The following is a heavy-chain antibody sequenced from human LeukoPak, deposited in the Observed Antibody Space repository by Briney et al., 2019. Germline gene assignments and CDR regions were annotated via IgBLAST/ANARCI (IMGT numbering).Heavy chain of an antibody. CDR1: GFTFSDYY. Sequence: GGSLRLSRAASGFTFSDYYMSWIRQAPGKGLEWVSYISSSGSTIYYADSVKGRFTISRDNAKTSLYLKMNSLRAEDTAVYYCARTQNYYGSGSEPWFDPWGQGTLVTVSS. V-gene: IGHV3-11*01. J-gene: IGHJ5*02. CDR2: ISSSGSTI. CDR3: ARTQNYYGSGSEPWFDP. D-gene: IGHD3-10*01.